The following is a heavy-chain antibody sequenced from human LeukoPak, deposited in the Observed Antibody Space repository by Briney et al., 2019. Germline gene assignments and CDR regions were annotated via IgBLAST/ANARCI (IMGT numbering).Heavy chain of an antibody. D-gene: IGHD1-26*01. CDR2: IFGNGAGT. CDR1: GFTFSTYA. Sequence: PGGSLRLSCTASGFTFSTYAMNWVRQAPGKGLEWVSVIFGNGAGTNYADSVKGRFTISRDNSKNTLYLQMNSLRAEDTAVYYCAKGVIVGATWPRGAFDYWGQGTLVTVSS. J-gene: IGHJ4*02. V-gene: IGHV3-23*01. CDR3: AKGVIVGATWPRGAFDY.